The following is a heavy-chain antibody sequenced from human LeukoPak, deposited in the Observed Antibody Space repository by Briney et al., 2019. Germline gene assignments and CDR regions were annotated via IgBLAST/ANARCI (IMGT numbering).Heavy chain of an antibody. CDR3: ASASYGVVTAELDY. CDR2: ISSSSSTI. D-gene: IGHD2-21*02. J-gene: IGHJ4*02. Sequence: GGSLRLSCAASGFTFSSYWMNWVRQAPGKGLEWVSYISSSSSTIYYADSVKGRFTISRDNAKNSLYLQMNSLRAEDTAVYYCASASYGVVTAELDYWGQGTLVTVSS. CDR1: GFTFSSYW. V-gene: IGHV3-48*01.